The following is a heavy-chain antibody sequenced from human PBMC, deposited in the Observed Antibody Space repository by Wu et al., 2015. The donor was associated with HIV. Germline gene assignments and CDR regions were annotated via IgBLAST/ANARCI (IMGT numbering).Heavy chain of an antibody. Sequence: QVQLVQSGAEVKKPGASVKVSCKASGYTFTSYYMHWVRQAPGQGLEWMGIINPSGGSTSYAQKFQGRVTMTRDTSTSTVYMELSSLRSEDTAVYYCARGVCSGGSCPRHWFDPWGQGTLVTVSS. CDR3: ARGVCSGGSCPRHWFDP. D-gene: IGHD2-15*01. V-gene: IGHV1-46*03. J-gene: IGHJ5*02. CDR2: INPSGGST. CDR1: GYTFTSYY.